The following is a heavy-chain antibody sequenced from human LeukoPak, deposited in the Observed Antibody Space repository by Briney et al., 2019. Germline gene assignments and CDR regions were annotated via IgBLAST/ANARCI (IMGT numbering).Heavy chain of an antibody. CDR2: IYSGGST. J-gene: IGHJ6*03. V-gene: IGHV3-66*02. CDR3: ARDSGAYYDFWSGYYNNYYYYYMDV. CDR1: GFTVSSNY. D-gene: IGHD3-3*01. Sequence: PGGSLRLSCAASGFTVSSNYMSWVRQAPGKGLEWVSVIYSGGSTYYADSVKGRFTISRDNSKNTLYLQMNSLRAEDTAVHYCARDSGAYYDFWSGYYNNYYYYYMDVWGKGTTVTVSS.